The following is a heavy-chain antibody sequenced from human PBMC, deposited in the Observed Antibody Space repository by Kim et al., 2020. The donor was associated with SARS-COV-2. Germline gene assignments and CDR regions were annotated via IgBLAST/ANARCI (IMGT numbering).Heavy chain of an antibody. D-gene: IGHD5-18*01. J-gene: IGHJ4*02. V-gene: IGHV3-23*01. CDR3: AKDREYSYGFDF. CDR1: GFSFRDNG. Sequence: GGSLRLSCAASGFSFRDNGMTWVRQVPGKGLEWVSSISVSGGLTYYADSVRGRFSVSRDNSENTLHLQMNSLSADDTALYYCAKDREYSYGFDFWGRGTL. CDR2: ISVSGGLT.